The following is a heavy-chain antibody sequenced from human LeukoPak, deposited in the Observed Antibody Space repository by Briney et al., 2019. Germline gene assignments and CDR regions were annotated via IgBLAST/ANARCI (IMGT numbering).Heavy chain of an antibody. D-gene: IGHD5-18*01. CDR2: VSTSGGDT. J-gene: IGHJ4*02. Sequence: GGSLRLSCAASGFTFSSYGMHWVRQAPGKWLEWVSSVSTSGGDTYNADSVKGRFTISRDNSKNTLYLQMNSLRAEDTAVYYCGKGRTGYSYGYGIDSWGQGTLVTVSS. CDR3: GKGRTGYSYGYGIDS. CDR1: GFTFSSYG. V-gene: IGHV3-23*01.